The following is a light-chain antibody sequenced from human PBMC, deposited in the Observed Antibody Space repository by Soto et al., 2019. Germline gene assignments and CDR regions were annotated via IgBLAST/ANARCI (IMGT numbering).Light chain of an antibody. V-gene: IGKV1-5*01. Sequence: DIQMTQSPSTLSASVGDRVTITCRASQNVNKWLAWFQQKPGKVPKLLIFDASTLQTGVPSRFGGGGSGTEFTLTISGLQPDDFATYYCQQYNSYPLTFGGGTKVDIK. CDR2: DAS. J-gene: IGKJ4*01. CDR1: QNVNKW. CDR3: QQYNSYPLT.